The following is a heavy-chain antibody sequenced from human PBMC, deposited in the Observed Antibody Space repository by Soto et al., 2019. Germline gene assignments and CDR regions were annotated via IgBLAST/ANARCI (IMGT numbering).Heavy chain of an antibody. Sequence: EVQLVESGGGLVQPGGSLRLSCVAPGFTFSNSWMHWAGKAPGKGLVWVSRISTDESSTNYADSVTGRFTISRDNAMNTLYLQMNSLRAEDTAVYYCARDNGNSYWGQGTLVTVSS. CDR3: ARDNGNSY. CDR2: ISTDESST. J-gene: IGHJ4*02. V-gene: IGHV3-74*01. D-gene: IGHD1-7*01. CDR1: GFTFSNSW.